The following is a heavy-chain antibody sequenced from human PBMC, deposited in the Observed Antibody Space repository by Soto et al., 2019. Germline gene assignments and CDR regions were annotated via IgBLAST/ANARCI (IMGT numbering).Heavy chain of an antibody. V-gene: IGHV3-23*01. Sequence: PGESLKISCAASGFTFSSYAMSWVRQAPGKGLEWVSAISGSGGSTYYADSVKGRFTISRDNSKNTLYLQMNSLRAEDTAVYYCAKGIKVQYYDSSGYRKPRGFDYWGQGTLVTVSS. CDR2: ISGSGGST. J-gene: IGHJ4*02. CDR3: AKGIKVQYYDSSGYRKPRGFDY. D-gene: IGHD3-22*01. CDR1: GFTFSSYA.